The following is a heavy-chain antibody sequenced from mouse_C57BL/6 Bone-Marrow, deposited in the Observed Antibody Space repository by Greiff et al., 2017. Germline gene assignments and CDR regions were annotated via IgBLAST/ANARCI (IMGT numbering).Heavy chain of an antibody. V-gene: IGHV1-82*01. CDR1: GYAFSSSW. J-gene: IGHJ4*01. CDR3: ARGGHYYGNAMDY. Sequence: QVQLQQSGPELVKPGASVKISCKASGYAFSSSWMNWMKQRPGKGLEWIGRIYPGDGDTNYNGKFKGKATLTADKSSSTAYMQLSSLTSEDSAVYFCARGGHYYGNAMDYWGQGTSVTVSS. CDR2: IYPGDGDT. D-gene: IGHD1-1*01.